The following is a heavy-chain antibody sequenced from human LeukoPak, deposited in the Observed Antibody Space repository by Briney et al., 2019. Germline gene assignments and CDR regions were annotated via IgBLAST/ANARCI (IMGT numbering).Heavy chain of an antibody. J-gene: IGHJ4*02. CDR1: GFTFSSYS. CDR2: ISSSSSYI. V-gene: IGHV3-21*01. Sequence: GGSLRLSCAASGFTFSSYSMNWVRQAPGKGLEWVSSISSSSSYIYYADSVKGRFTISRDNAKNSLYLQMNRLRAEDTAVYYCASGSYYDSEGDYWGQGTLVTVSS. D-gene: IGHD1-26*01. CDR3: ASGSYYDSEGDY.